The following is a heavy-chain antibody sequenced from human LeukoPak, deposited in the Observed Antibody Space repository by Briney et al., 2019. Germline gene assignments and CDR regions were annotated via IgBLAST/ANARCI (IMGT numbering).Heavy chain of an antibody. CDR1: GFTFSSYS. V-gene: IGHV3-48*04. Sequence: GGSLRLSCAASGFTFSSYSMNWVRQAPGKGLEWVSYISSSSSTIYYADSVKGRFTISRDNAKNSLYLQMNSLRAEDTAVYYCARDTVSGVVIEGYYMDVWGKGTTVTVSS. D-gene: IGHD3-3*01. J-gene: IGHJ6*03. CDR2: ISSSSSTI. CDR3: ARDTVSGVVIEGYYMDV.